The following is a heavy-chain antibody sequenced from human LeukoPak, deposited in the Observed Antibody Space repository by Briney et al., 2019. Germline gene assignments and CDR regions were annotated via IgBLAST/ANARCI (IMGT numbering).Heavy chain of an antibody. CDR2: IDGNAGST. D-gene: IGHD3-10*01. Sequence: GGSLRLSCAASGFTFSHYVISWVRQAPGKGLEWVSSIDGNAGSTYHADSVKGRFTVSRDNSENTLYLQMNSLRPEDTAMYYCAKDLGSYYYGPGSYLFDHWGQGILVTVSS. CDR1: GFTFSHYV. CDR3: AKDLGSYYYGPGSYLFDH. V-gene: IGHV3-23*01. J-gene: IGHJ4*02.